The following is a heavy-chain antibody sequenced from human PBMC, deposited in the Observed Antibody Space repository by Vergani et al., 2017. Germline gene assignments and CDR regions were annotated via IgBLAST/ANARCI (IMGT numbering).Heavy chain of an antibody. Sequence: EVQLVESGGGLVKPGGSLRLSCAASGFPFSSYSMNWVRQAPGKGLEWVSSISSSSSYIYYADSVKGRFTISRDNAKNSLYLQMNSLRAEDTAVYYCARDYYGDYVGAFDIWGQGTMVTVSS. D-gene: IGHD4-17*01. CDR3: ARDYYGDYVGAFDI. CDR2: ISSSSSYI. V-gene: IGHV3-21*01. CDR1: GFPFSSYS. J-gene: IGHJ3*02.